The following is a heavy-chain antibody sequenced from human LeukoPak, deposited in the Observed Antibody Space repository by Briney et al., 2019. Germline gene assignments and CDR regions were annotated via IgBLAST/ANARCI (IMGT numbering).Heavy chain of an antibody. J-gene: IGHJ3*02. CDR1: GFTFSHYP. Sequence: GGSLRLSCAASGFTFSHYPMHWVRQAPGKGLEWVAVISYAGGNEYYADSVKGRFTISRDSAKNSLYLQMNSLRAEDTAVYYCAREGGTHAFDIWGQGTMVTVSS. CDR3: AREGGTHAFDI. CDR2: ISYAGGNE. D-gene: IGHD1-1*01. V-gene: IGHV3-30-3*01.